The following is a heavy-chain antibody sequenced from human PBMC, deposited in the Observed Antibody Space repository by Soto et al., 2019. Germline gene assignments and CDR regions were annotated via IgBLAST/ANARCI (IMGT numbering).Heavy chain of an antibody. CDR2: IYFRGTT. CDR1: GGSISSYY. CDR3: ARMNYYDTSGYPFDY. Sequence: PSDTLSLTGTASGGSISSYYWSWIRQPQGKGLEWIGYIYFRGTTNYNPSLKSRVTMSADTSKNQFSLKLNSVTAADTAVYYCARMNYYDTSGYPFDYWGQGMMVTVS. J-gene: IGHJ4*02. D-gene: IGHD3-22*01. V-gene: IGHV4-59*07.